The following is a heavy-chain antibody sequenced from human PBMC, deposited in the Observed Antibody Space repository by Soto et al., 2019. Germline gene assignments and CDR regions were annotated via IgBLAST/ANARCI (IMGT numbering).Heavy chain of an antibody. CDR2: IYHSGST. CDR3: ARDPGNDWFDP. CDR1: CYSIISGYY. V-gene: IGHV4-38-2*02. J-gene: IGHJ5*02. D-gene: IGHD1-1*01. Sequence: SETLSLTCAFSCYSIISGYYWGWIRQPPGKGLEWIGSIYHSGSTYYNPSLKSRVTISVDTSKNQFSLKLSSVTAADTAVYYCARDPGNDWFDPWGQGTLVTVSS.